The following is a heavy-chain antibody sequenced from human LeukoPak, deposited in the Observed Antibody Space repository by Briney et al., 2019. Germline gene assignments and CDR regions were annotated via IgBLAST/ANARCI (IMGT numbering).Heavy chain of an antibody. Sequence: PGGSLRLSCAASGFTFSSYWMNWVRQAPGKGLVWVSRIASDGSSTTYADSVKGRFSISRDNAKNTLYLQMNSLRVEDTAVYYCARGHPSGSYRFDYWGQGTLVTVSS. J-gene: IGHJ4*02. CDR1: GFTFSSYW. V-gene: IGHV3-74*01. CDR3: ARGHPSGSYRFDY. CDR2: IASDGSST. D-gene: IGHD1-26*01.